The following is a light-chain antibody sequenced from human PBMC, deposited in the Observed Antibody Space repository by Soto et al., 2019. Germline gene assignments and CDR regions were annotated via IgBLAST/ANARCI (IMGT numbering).Light chain of an antibody. J-gene: IGKJ5*01. CDR1: QSVSSY. CDR2: DAS. V-gene: IGKV3-11*01. CDR3: QQRSNWPLT. Sequence: EIVRTQSRATLSVSPGERATLFCRASQSVSSYFAWYQQKPGQAPNLLIYDASNRATGIPARFSGSGSGTDFTLTISSLEPEDFAVYYCQQRSNWPLTFGQGTRLEIK.